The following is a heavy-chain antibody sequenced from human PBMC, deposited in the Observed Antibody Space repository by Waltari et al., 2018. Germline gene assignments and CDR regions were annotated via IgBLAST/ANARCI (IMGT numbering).Heavy chain of an antibody. CDR1: GGSFSGYY. J-gene: IGHJ4*02. Sequence: QVQLQQWGAGLLKPSETLSLTCAVYGGSFSGYYWSWIRQPPGKGLEWIGEINHSGSTNYNPSLKSRVTISVDTSKNQFSLKLSSVTAADTAVYYCARPDSRRHFDYWGQGTLVTVSS. V-gene: IGHV4-34*01. CDR2: INHSGST. CDR3: ARPDSRRHFDY. D-gene: IGHD2-21*01.